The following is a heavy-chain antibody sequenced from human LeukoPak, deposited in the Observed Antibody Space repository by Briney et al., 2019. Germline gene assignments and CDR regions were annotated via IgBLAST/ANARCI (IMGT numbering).Heavy chain of an antibody. CDR3: ARQLNAFDV. CDR2: IYHSGST. D-gene: IGHD5-24*01. V-gene: IGHV4-38-2*01. Sequence: SETLSLTCAVSGYSISSGYYWGWIRQPPGKGLEWIGSIYHSGSTYYNPSLKSRVTISVDTSKNQFSLKLSSVTAADTAVYYCARQLNAFDVWGQGTMVTVSS. CDR1: GYSISSGYY. J-gene: IGHJ3*01.